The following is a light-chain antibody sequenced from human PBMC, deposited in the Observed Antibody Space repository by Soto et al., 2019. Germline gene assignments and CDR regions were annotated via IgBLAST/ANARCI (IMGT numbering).Light chain of an antibody. J-gene: IGKJ1*01. CDR2: GAS. V-gene: IGKV3-20*01. CDR1: QSVSSSY. Sequence: EIVLTQSPGTLSLSPGERATLSGRASQSVSSSYLAWNQQKPGQAPRLLIYGASSRATGIPDRFSGSGSGTDFTLTISRLEPEDFAVYYCQQYGSSPLTFGQGPKVELK. CDR3: QQYGSSPLT.